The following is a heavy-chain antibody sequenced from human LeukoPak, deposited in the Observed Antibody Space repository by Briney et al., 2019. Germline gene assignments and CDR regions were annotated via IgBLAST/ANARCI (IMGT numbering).Heavy chain of an antibody. V-gene: IGHV3-23*01. J-gene: IGHJ6*04. CDR2: ISGSGGST. CDR3: AKDLLRYFDWLYPLMDV. Sequence: GGSLRLSCAASGFTFSSYAMSWVRQAPGKGLEWVSAISGSGGSTYYADSVKGRFTISRDNSKNTLYLQMNSLRAEDTAVYYCAKDLLRYFDWLYPLMDVWGKGTTVTVSS. D-gene: IGHD3-9*01. CDR1: GFTFSSYA.